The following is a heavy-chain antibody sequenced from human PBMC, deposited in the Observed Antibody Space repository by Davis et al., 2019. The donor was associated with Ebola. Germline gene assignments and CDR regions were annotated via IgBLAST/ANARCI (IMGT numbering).Heavy chain of an antibody. CDR2: ISYDGSNK. J-gene: IGHJ4*02. CDR1: GFTFSSYA. CDR3: ARDPYW. Sequence: GESLKISCAASGFTFSSYAMHWVRQAPGKGLEWVAVISYDGSNKYYADSVKGRFTISRDNSKNTLYLQMSSLRAEDTAVYYCARDPYWWGQGTLVTVSS. D-gene: IGHD2-8*02. V-gene: IGHV3-30*04.